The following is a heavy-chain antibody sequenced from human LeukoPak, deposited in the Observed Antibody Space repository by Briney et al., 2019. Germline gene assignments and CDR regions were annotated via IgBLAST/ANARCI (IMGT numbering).Heavy chain of an antibody. V-gene: IGHV4-34*01. CDR2: INHSGST. CDR1: GGSFSGYY. J-gene: IGHJ4*02. Sequence: SETLSLTCAVYGGSFSGYYWSWIRQPPGKGLEWIGEINHSGSTNYNPSLKSRVTISVDTSKNQFSLKLSSVTAADTAVYYCARGGEVADIVVAPAALPNPNFDYWGQGTLVTVSS. CDR3: ARGGEVADIVVAPAALPNPNFDY. D-gene: IGHD2-2*01.